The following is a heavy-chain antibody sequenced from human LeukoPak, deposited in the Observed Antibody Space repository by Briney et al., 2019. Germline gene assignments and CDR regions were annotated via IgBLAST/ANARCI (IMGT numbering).Heavy chain of an antibody. J-gene: IGHJ3*02. CDR2: ISSSSTYI. V-gene: IGHV3-21*01. CDR1: GFTFSSYS. Sequence: GGSLRLSCAASGFTFSSYSMNWVRQAPGKGLEWVSSISSSSTYIYYADSVKGRFTISRGDAKNSLYLQMDSLRAEDTAVYYCARDHEQVVQLDAFDIWGQGTMVTVSS. D-gene: IGHD1-1*01. CDR3: ARDHEQVVQLDAFDI.